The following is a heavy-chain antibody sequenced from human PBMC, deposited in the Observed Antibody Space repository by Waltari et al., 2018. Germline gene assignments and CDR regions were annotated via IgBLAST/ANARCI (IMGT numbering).Heavy chain of an antibody. CDR2: INAGNGNT. V-gene: IGHV1-3*01. CDR3: ARDEQQLVGVDY. D-gene: IGHD6-13*01. Sequence: QVQLVQSGAEVTKPGASVKVSCKASGYTLTIYAMHWVRQAPGQRLEWMGWINAGNGNTKYSQKFQGRVTITRDTSASTAYMELSSLRSEDTAVYYCARDEQQLVGVDYWGQGTLVTVSS. CDR1: GYTLTIYA. J-gene: IGHJ4*02.